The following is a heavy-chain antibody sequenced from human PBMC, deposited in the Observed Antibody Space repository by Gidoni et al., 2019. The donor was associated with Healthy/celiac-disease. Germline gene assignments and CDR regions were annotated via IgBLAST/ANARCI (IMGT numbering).Heavy chain of an antibody. CDR1: AFTFSNAW. Sequence: EVQLVESGGGLVKPGGSLRLSCAASAFTFSNAWMSWVRQAPGKRLEWVGRIKSKTDGGTTDYAAPVKGRFTISRDDSKNTLYLQMNSLKTEDTAVYYCTTEGPTSPVVLPYYFDYWGQGTLVTVSS. J-gene: IGHJ4*02. V-gene: IGHV3-15*01. CDR2: IKSKTDGGTT. D-gene: IGHD2-15*01. CDR3: TTEGPTSPVVLPYYFDY.